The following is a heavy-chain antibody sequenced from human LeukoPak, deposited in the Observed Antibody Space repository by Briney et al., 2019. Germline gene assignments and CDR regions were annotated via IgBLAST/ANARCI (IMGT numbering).Heavy chain of an antibody. CDR2: IYYRGST. J-gene: IGHJ3*02. Sequence: SETLSLTCTVSGGSISSSSYYWGWIRQPPGKGLEWIGTIYYRGSTYYNPSLKSRVTISVDTSKKQFSLKLGSVTAADTAVYYCARHEAAYCGGDCYLRAFDIWGQGTMVTVSS. V-gene: IGHV4-39*01. D-gene: IGHD2-21*02. CDR3: ARHEAAYCGGDCYLRAFDI. CDR1: GGSISSSSYY.